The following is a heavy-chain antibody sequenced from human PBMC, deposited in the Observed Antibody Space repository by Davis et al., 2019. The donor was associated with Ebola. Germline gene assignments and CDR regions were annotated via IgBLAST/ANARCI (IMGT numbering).Heavy chain of an antibody. CDR2: INSNSGVT. D-gene: IGHD6-19*01. CDR1: GYTFTSYY. J-gene: IGHJ4*02. V-gene: IGHV1-2*06. Sequence: ASVKVSCKASGYTFTSYYMHWVRQAPGQGLEWMGRINSNSGVTNYAQKFQGRVTMTRDTSISTAYMELNRLRSDDTAVYYCARVRAISVVEKGFDFWGQGTLLTVSS. CDR3: ARVRAISVVEKGFDF.